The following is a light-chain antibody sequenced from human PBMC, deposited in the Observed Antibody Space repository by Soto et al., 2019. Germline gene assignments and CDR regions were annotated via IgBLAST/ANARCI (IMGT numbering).Light chain of an antibody. J-gene: IGKJ2*01. CDR3: LQDYNYPYT. V-gene: IGKV1-6*01. CDR1: QGIRYD. CDR2: AAS. Sequence: AIQMTQSPSYLSASVGDRVTITCRASQGIRYDLGWYQQKPGKAPKLLIYAASSLQSGVPSRFSGSGSGTDFTLTISSLQPEDFATYYCLQDYNYPYTFGQGTKLEIK.